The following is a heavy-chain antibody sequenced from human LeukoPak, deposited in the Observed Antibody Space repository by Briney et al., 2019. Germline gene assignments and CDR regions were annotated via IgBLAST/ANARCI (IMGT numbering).Heavy chain of an antibody. J-gene: IGHJ4*02. D-gene: IGHD3-22*01. V-gene: IGHV1-2*02. Sequence: GALVKVSCKASGYTFTGYYMHWVRQAPGQGLEWMGWINPNSGGTNYAQKLQGRVTMTTDTSTSTAYMELRSLRSDDTAVYYCARSLARDYYDSSGYMLWGQGTLVTVSS. CDR2: INPNSGGT. CDR3: ARSLARDYYDSSGYML. CDR1: GYTFTGYY.